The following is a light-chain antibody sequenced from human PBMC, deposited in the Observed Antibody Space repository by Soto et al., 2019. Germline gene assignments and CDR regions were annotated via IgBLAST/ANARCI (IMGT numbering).Light chain of an antibody. J-gene: IGKJ5*01. CDR1: QSVATN. Sequence: EVVMTQSPATLSVSPGGRATVSSRASQSVATNLAWYQQKPGQAPRLLIYDASKRATGIPARFSGSGSGTNFTLTISSLEPEDFAVYYCQQRRSWQVTFGQGTRLEIK. CDR2: DAS. CDR3: QQRRSWQVT. V-gene: IGKV3D-11*02.